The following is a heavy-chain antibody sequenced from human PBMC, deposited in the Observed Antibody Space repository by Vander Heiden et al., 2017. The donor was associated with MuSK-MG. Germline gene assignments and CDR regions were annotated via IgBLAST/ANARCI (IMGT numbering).Heavy chain of an antibody. CDR1: GYIFSNYG. J-gene: IGHJ4*02. CDR2: ISGYDGHT. Sequence: QVQLVQSGAEVKKPGASVKVFCKASGYIFSNYGISWVRQAPGQGLEWMGWISGYDGHTSYQRNLQGRVIMSTDTSTSTAYMELRSLRSDDTAVYYCARDRFTTAGALDFWGQGTLVTVSS. CDR3: ARDRFTTAGALDF. D-gene: IGHD1-26*01. V-gene: IGHV1-18*01.